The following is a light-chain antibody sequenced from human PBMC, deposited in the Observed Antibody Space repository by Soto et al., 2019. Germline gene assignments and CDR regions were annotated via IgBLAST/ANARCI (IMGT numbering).Light chain of an antibody. CDR3: QQYGESLYT. V-gene: IGKV3-20*01. CDR2: GTS. CDR1: QSISRTF. J-gene: IGKJ2*01. Sequence: EIVLTQSPGTLSLSPGGRATLSCRATQSISRTFLAWYQQKPGQAPKLLIYGTSNRATGVPDRFSDSGSGTDFILNISRLEPEDFAVYYCQQYGESLYTFGQGTKLEIK.